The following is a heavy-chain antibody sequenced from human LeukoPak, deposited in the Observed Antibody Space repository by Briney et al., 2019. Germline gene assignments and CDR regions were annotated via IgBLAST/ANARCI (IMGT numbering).Heavy chain of an antibody. J-gene: IGHJ4*02. V-gene: IGHV3-48*01. CDR3: AKDHWTDSSGPHFDY. D-gene: IGHD3-22*01. Sequence: GGSLRLSCAASGFTFSDYSMNWVRQAPGKGLECLSYISSNSKTIWYADSVKGRFTVSRDNAKNSLYLQMNSLRVEDTAVYYCAKDHWTDSSGPHFDYWGQGTLVTVSS. CDR2: ISSNSKTI. CDR1: GFTFSDYS.